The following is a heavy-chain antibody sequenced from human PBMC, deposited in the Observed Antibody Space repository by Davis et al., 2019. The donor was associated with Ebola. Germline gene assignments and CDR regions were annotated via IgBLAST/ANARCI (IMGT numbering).Heavy chain of an antibody. D-gene: IGHD3-10*01. J-gene: IGHJ5*02. Sequence: SVKVSCKASGGTFSSYAISWVRQAPGQGLEWMGGFDPEDGETIYAQKFQGRVTMTRDTSTSTVYMELSSLRSEDTAVYYCAGHFGELLWDNWFDPWGQGTLVTVSS. CDR1: GGTFSSYA. CDR3: AGHFGELLWDNWFDP. CDR2: FDPEDGET. V-gene: IGHV1-69*10.